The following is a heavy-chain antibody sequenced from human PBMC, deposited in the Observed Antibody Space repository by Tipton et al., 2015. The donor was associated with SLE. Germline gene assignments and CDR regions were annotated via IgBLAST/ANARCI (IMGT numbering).Heavy chain of an antibody. D-gene: IGHD1-14*01. V-gene: IGHV3-7*01. CDR3: AGGAGWSHDY. CDR1: GFTFSSYE. J-gene: IGHJ4*02. CDR2: ISQDGSET. Sequence: SLRLSCAASGFTFSSYEMNWVRQAPGKGLEWVAIISQDGSETHYVDSLEGRFSISRDNDKKSVFLEVQSLTVEDTAVYYCAGGAGWSHDYWGQGTLVTVSS.